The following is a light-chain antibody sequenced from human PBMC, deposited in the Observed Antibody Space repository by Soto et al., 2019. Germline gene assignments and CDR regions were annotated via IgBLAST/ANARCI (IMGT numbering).Light chain of an antibody. Sequence: EIVMTQSPATLSVSPGERATLSCRASQSVSSKLAWYQQKPGQAPRLLIYAASTRATGIPARFSGSGSGTEFTLTIPSLQSEDFAVYYCQQYSTWPPYTFGQGTKLEIK. CDR1: QSVSSK. CDR2: AAS. V-gene: IGKV3-15*01. J-gene: IGKJ2*01. CDR3: QQYSTWPPYT.